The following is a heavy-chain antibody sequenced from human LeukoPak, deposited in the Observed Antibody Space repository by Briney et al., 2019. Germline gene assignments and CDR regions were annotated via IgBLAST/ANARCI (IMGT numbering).Heavy chain of an antibody. D-gene: IGHD1-26*01. CDR2: ISSSSSTI. V-gene: IGHV3-48*04. Sequence: GGSLRLSCAASGFTFSSYSMNWVRQAPGKGLEWVSYISSSSSTIYYADSVKGRFTISRDNAKNSLYLQMNSLRAEDTAVYYCARVGSGSYLYYYYGMDVWGQGTTVTVSS. CDR3: ARVGSGSYLYYYYGMDV. CDR1: GFTFSSYS. J-gene: IGHJ6*02.